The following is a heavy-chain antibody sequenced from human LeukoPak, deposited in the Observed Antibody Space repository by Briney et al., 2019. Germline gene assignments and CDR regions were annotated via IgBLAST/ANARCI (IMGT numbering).Heavy chain of an antibody. J-gene: IGHJ2*01. V-gene: IGHV3-74*01. CDR1: GFTFRSHW. CDR2: ISSDGSST. D-gene: IGHD2-2*01. Sequence: PGGSLRLSCVASGFTFRSHWMYWVRQGPGKGLVWVSRISSDGSSTSYADSVKGRFTISRDNAKNTLYLQMNSLRADDTAVYYCARRYCSDTTCFRTYHYFDLWGRGTLVTVSS. CDR3: ARRYCSDTTCFRTYHYFDL.